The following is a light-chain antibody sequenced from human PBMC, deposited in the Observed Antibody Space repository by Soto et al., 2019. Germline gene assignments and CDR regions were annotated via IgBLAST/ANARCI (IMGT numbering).Light chain of an antibody. CDR3: QQSFVTPRT. CDR2: GAS. CDR1: QRVGSSY. Sequence: EILLTQSPGTLSLSPGERATLSCRASQRVGSSYLAWYQHKPDQAPRILIYGASGRDTGTPDRFSGSGSGTDFSLTISRLEPEDFAVYYCQQSFVTPRTFGQGTKVDIK. V-gene: IGKV3-20*01. J-gene: IGKJ1*01.